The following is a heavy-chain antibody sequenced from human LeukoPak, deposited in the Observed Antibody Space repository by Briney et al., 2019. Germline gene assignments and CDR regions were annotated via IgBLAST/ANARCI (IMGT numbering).Heavy chain of an antibody. Sequence: ASVKVSCKTSGYTSDFMKYGVAWVRQAPGQGLEWMGWINPDSGHANYAQKFQGRVSMTTHTSTTTAYMELRSLRSEDTAVYYCARDRRGVAAATSDSYYFDYWGQGTLVTVSS. V-gene: IGHV1-18*01. CDR1: GYTSDFMKYG. CDR2: INPDSGHA. J-gene: IGHJ4*02. D-gene: IGHD2-15*01. CDR3: ARDRRGVAAATSDSYYFDY.